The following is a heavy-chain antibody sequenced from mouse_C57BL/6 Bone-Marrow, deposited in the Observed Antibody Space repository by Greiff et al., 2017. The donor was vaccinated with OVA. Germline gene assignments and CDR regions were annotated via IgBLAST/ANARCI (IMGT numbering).Heavy chain of an antibody. Sequence: VQLQESGPGLVQPSQSLSITCTVSGFSLTSYGVHWVRQSPGKGLEWLGVIWRGGSTDYNAAFMSRLRLTKDNSKSQVFFKMNSLQADDTAIYYCAKRAYRYGWFAYWGQGTLVTVSA. CDR3: AKRAYRYGWFAY. CDR1: GFSLTSYG. V-gene: IGHV2-5*01. D-gene: IGHD1-1*01. CDR2: IWRGGST. J-gene: IGHJ3*01.